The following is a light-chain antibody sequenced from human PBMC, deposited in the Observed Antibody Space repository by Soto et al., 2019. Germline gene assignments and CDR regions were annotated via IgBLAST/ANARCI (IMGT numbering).Light chain of an antibody. J-gene: IGLJ2*01. Sequence: ALTQPASVSGSPGQSITISCTGTSSDVGGYNYVSWYQQHPGKAPKLMIYDVSNRPSGVSNRFSGSKSGNTASLTISGLQAEDEADYYCSSYTSSSTSVVFGGGTKLTVL. CDR2: DVS. CDR3: SSYTSSSTSVV. CDR1: SSDVGGYNY. V-gene: IGLV2-14*01.